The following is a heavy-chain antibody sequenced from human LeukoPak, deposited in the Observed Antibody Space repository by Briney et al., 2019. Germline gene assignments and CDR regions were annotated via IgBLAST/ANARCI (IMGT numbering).Heavy chain of an antibody. CDR3: ARFSPRAMGNYLDF. D-gene: IGHD7-27*01. Sequence: SETLSLTCAVSGGSISSGSYCWSWIPQPPGKGLEWIGYIYPRGSTYYNPSLKSRVILSLDKSANQFSLNLSSVTAADTAVYYCARFSPRAMGNYLDFWGQGILVTVSS. V-gene: IGHV4-30-2*01. CDR1: GGSISSGSYC. J-gene: IGHJ4*02. CDR2: IYPRGST.